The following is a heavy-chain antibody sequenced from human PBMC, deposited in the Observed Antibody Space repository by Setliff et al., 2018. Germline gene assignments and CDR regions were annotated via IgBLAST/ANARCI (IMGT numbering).Heavy chain of an antibody. J-gene: IGHJ6*03. V-gene: IGHV4-59*08. CDR1: GGSITNFY. D-gene: IGHD3-3*01. CDR3: VRMSGFLYMDV. Sequence: PSETLSLTCTVSGGSITNFYWNWIRQSPGKGLEWIGYIYSSGITNYNPSLKSHLTMSVDTSKNQFSLHLSSMTAADTAVYYCVRMSGFLYMDVWGKGTTVTVSS. CDR2: IYSSGIT.